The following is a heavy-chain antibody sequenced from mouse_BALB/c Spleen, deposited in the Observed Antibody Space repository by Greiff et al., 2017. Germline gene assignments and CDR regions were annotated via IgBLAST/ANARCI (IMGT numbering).Heavy chain of an antibody. J-gene: IGHJ4*01. CDR3: ARLYYGSSYAMDY. CDR1: GFSLTGYG. V-gene: IGHV2-6-7*01. D-gene: IGHD1-1*01. CDR2: IWGDGST. Sequence: VKLMESGPGLVAPSQSLSITCTVSGFSLTGYGVNWVRQPPGKGLEWLGMIWGDGSTDYNSALKSRLSISKDNSKSQVFLKMNSLQTDDTARYYCARLYYGSSYAMDYWGQGTSVTVSS.